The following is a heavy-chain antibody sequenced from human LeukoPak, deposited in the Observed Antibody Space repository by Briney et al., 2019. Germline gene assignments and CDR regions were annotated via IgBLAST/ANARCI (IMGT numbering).Heavy chain of an antibody. V-gene: IGHV4-39*01. Sequence: SETLSLTCTVSGVSISSSSYDWGWIRQPPGKGLEWIGSIYYSGSTYYNPSLKSRVTISVDTSKNQFSLKLSSVTAADTAVYYCARTSEGGVYCSGGSCYSNWFDPWGQGTLVTVSS. CDR1: GVSISSSSYD. CDR2: IYYSGST. D-gene: IGHD2-15*01. CDR3: ARTSEGGVYCSGGSCYSNWFDP. J-gene: IGHJ5*02.